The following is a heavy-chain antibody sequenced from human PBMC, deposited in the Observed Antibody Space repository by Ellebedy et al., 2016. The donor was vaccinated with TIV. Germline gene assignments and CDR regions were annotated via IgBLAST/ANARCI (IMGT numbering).Heavy chain of an antibody. V-gene: IGHV3-7*01. CDR1: RFSFRSYW. Sequence: GGSLRLSCAASRFSFRSYWMSWVRQAPGRGLEWVANINQDESQRHYVDSVKGRFTISRDNAKNSLYLQMNSLRVEDTAVYYCATDGSYGDYLSPTHAFVIWGQGTMVTVSS. J-gene: IGHJ3*02. CDR3: ATDGSYGDYLSPTHAFVI. CDR2: INQDESQR. D-gene: IGHD4-17*01.